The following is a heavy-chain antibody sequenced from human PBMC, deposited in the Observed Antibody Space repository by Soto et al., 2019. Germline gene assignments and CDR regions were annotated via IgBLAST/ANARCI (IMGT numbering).Heavy chain of an antibody. CDR2: IKQDGSEK. CDR3: ARDPLPYCRGGSCYIFDI. V-gene: IGHV3-7*01. Sequence: GGSLRLSCAASGFTFSSYWMSWVRQAPGKGLEWVANIKQDGSEKYYVDSVKGRFTISRDNAKNSLYLQMNSLRAEDTAVYYCARDPLPYCRGGSCYIFDIWGQGTMVTV. D-gene: IGHD2-15*01. CDR1: GFTFSSYW. J-gene: IGHJ3*02.